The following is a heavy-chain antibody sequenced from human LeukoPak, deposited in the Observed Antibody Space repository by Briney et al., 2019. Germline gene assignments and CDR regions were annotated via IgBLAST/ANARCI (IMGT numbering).Heavy chain of an antibody. CDR1: GYTLTELS. Sequence: ASVKVSCKVSGYTLTELSMHWVRQAPGKGLEWMGGFDPEDGETIYAQKFQGRVTMTTDASTSTAYMELRSLRSDDTAVYYCVREVTMLRGVITFYHYNGMDVWGQGTAVTVSS. CDR3: VREVTMLRGVITFYHYNGMDV. CDR2: FDPEDGET. D-gene: IGHD3-10*01. V-gene: IGHV1-24*01. J-gene: IGHJ6*02.